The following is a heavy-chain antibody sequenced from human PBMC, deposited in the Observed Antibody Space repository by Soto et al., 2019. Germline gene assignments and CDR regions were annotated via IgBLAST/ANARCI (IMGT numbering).Heavy chain of an antibody. J-gene: IGHJ6*02. Sequence: QVQLQESGPGLVKPSQTLSLTCTVSGGSISSGGYYWSWIRQHPGKGLEWIGYIYYSGSTYYNPSPKRRFTISGDTSKNQYSLRLRSVTAADTAVYYCARSDCSGGSCYSFYYYGMDVWGQGTTVTVSS. CDR3: ARSDCSGGSCYSFYYYGMDV. D-gene: IGHD2-15*01. CDR2: IYYSGST. V-gene: IGHV4-31*03. CDR1: GGSISSGGYY.